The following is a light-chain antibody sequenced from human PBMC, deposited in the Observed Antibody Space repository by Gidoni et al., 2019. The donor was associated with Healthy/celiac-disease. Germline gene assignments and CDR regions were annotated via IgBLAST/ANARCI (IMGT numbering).Light chain of an antibody. CDR2: DVS. J-gene: IGLJ2*01. CDR1: SRDVGGYNY. V-gene: IGLV2-11*01. Sequence: QSALTQPRSVSGSTGQSVTISCTGTSRDVGGYNYVSWYQQPPGKAPKLMIYDVSKRPSGFPDRFSGSKSGNTASLTISGLQAEDEADYYCCSYAGSYTLVFGGGTKLTVL. CDR3: CSYAGSYTLV.